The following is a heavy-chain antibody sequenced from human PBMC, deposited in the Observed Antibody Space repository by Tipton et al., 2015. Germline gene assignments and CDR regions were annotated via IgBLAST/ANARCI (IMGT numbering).Heavy chain of an antibody. D-gene: IGHD2/OR15-2a*01. V-gene: IGHV4-59*01. CDR1: GGSISRFY. Sequence: TLSLTCTVPGGSISRFYWSWIRQPPGKGLEWIGYIHNTGSTYYNPSLKSRVTISVDTSQNQFSLKLSSVTAADTAVYYCARSPFKSGYFDYWGQGTLVTVSS. CDR2: IHNTGST. CDR3: ARSPFKSGYFDY. J-gene: IGHJ4*02.